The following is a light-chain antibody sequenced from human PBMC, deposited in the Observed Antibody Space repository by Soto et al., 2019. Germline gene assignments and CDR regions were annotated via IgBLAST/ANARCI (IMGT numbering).Light chain of an antibody. J-gene: IGKJ3*01. CDR3: QHYGSSPFT. CDR2: GVS. Sequence: ETVLTQSPGTLSLSPGERATLSCRASQSVSSSYLAWYQQKPGQAPRLLVYGVSSRATGIPDRFSGSGSGTDLTLTISRVEPEDFAVYYCQHYGSSPFTFGPGTRVDIK. CDR1: QSVSSSY. V-gene: IGKV3-20*01.